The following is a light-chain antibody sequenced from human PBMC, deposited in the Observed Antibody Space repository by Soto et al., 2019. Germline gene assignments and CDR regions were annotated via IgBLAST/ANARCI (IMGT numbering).Light chain of an antibody. V-gene: IGKV3-20*01. Sequence: EIVLTQSPGTLSLSPGERATLSCRASESVSRNYIAWYQQKPGQAPRLLIFATSNTATGIPDRFGGSGSETEFTLTISGLEPEDSAVYYCQHYVERSPITFGQGTRLEIK. J-gene: IGKJ5*01. CDR2: ATS. CDR3: QHYVERSPIT. CDR1: ESVSRNY.